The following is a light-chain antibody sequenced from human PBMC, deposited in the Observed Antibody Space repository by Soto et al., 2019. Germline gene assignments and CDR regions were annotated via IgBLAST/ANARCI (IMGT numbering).Light chain of an antibody. V-gene: IGLV2-14*01. J-gene: IGLJ2*01. CDR1: SSDVGGYNY. CDR3: SSYTSSSTLV. Sequence: QSVLTQPASVSGSLGQSITISCTGTSSDVGGYNYVSWYQQHPGKAPKLMIYEVSNRPSGVSNRFSGSKSGNTASLTISGLQAEDEADYYCSSYTSSSTLVFGGGTKLPVL. CDR2: EVS.